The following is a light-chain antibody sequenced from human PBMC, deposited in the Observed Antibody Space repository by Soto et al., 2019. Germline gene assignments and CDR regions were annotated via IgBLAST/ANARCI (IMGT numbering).Light chain of an antibody. CDR1: SRDVGTYYL. J-gene: IGLJ3*02. Sequence: QSALTRPASVSGSPGQSVTISCTGTSRDVGTYYLVSWYQQHAGKVPKVMIYEGTKRPSGVSDRSSGSKTGNTAYLTIYRIQAQEDADYYCTSYSRYRVLVFGGGP. CDR2: EGT. V-gene: IGLV2-14*02. CDR3: TSYSRYRVLV.